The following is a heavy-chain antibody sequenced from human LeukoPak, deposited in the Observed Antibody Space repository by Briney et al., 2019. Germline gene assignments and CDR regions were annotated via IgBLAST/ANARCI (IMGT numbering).Heavy chain of an antibody. CDR2: MDPKSGDT. Sequence: GASVKVSCKGSGYNFTVYYMHWVRQAPGQGLEWMGWMDPKSGDTIYAPKFQGRVAMTRDTSITTAHMELCSLTFDDSAMYYCATKGGLTPNTLAMWGHGTMVTVSS. J-gene: IGHJ3*01. CDR3: ATKGGLTPNTLAM. D-gene: IGHD2-15*01. V-gene: IGHV1-2*02. CDR1: GYNFTVYY.